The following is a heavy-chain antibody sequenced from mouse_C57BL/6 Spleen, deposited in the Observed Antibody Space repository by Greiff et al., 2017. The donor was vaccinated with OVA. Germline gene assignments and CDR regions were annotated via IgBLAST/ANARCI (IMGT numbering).Heavy chain of an antibody. CDR3: ARGGFDYYGSSHWYFDV. Sequence: EVQVVESGPELVKPGASVKISCKASGYSFTGYFMNWVKQSHGKSLEWIGRINPYNGDTFYNQKFKGKATLTVDKSSSTAHMELLSLTSEDFAVYYCARGGFDYYGSSHWYFDVWGTGTTVTVSS. D-gene: IGHD1-1*01. V-gene: IGHV1-37*01. CDR1: GYSFTGYF. CDR2: INPYNGDT. J-gene: IGHJ1*03.